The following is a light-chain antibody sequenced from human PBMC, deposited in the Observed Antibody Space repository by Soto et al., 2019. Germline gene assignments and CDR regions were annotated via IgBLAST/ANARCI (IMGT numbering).Light chain of an antibody. V-gene: IGLV2-14*01. CDR2: EVR. Sequence: QSALTQPASVSGSAGQSITISCSGTMRDVGAYNLVSWYQQHPGTAPKLIIYEVRNRPSGISARFSGSRSGNTASLTISGLQSEDEGDYYCSSHTASSTLVFGGGTQLTAL. J-gene: IGLJ7*02. CDR1: MRDVGAYNL. CDR3: SSHTASSTLV.